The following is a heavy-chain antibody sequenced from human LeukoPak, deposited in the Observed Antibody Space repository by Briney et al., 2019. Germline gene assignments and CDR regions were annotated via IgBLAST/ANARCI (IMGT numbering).Heavy chain of an antibody. V-gene: IGHV5-10-1*01. Sequence: GESLKISCKGSGYSFATYWISWVRQMPGKGLEWMGRIDPIDSYTNYSPSFQGHVTISADKSISTAYLQWSSLKASDTAMYYCARLTDYYADYWGQGTLVTFSS. CDR3: ARLTDYYADY. D-gene: IGHD3-10*01. CDR2: IDPIDSYT. J-gene: IGHJ4*02. CDR1: GYSFATYW.